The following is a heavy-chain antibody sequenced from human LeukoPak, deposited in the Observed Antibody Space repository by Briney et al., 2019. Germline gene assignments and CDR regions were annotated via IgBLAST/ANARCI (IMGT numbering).Heavy chain of an antibody. V-gene: IGHV1-18*04. CDR1: GYNFKGYY. CDR2: FSAYSDNA. Sequence: ASVQVSCKASGYNFKGYYIYWVRQAPGQGLEWMGWFSAYSDNANYAQNLQGRVTMTTDTSTSTAYMELRSLRSDDTAVYYCARTTAWARTKFDYWGQGTLVTVSS. CDR3: ARTTAWARTKFDY. D-gene: IGHD1-14*01. J-gene: IGHJ4*02.